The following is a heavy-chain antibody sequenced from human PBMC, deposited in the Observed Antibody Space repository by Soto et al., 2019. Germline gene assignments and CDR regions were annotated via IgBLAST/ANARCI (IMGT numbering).Heavy chain of an antibody. CDR3: ETSLELRKGWAFDY. CDR2: LNPKDGTT. V-gene: IGHV1-46*01. J-gene: IGHJ4*02. Sequence: QVQLVQSGAEVKKPGASVKVSCRASGYTFTRYFMQWVRQAPGQGLEWMGILNPKDGTTSYAESFQGRVAVTRYTSKITVYMALSSLRAEDTAVYYCETSLELRKGWAFDYWGQGTLVTVSS. D-gene: IGHD1-7*01. CDR1: GYTFTRYF.